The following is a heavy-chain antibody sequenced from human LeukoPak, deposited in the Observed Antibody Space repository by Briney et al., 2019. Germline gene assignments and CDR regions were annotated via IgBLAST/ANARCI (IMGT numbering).Heavy chain of an antibody. J-gene: IGHJ6*02. CDR2: ISYDGSHK. Sequence: PGGSLRLSCAASGFTFSSYGMHWVRQAPGKGLEWVAVISYDGSHKYSADSVKGRCTISRDNSKNTLYLQMNSLRTEDTAVYFCSASRPHYGDYYGLDVWGHGTTVTVSS. D-gene: IGHD4/OR15-4a*01. CDR1: GFTFSSYG. V-gene: IGHV3-30*03. CDR3: SASRPHYGDYYGLDV.